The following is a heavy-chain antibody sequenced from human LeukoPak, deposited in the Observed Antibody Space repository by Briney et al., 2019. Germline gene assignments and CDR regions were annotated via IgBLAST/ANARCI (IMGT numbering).Heavy chain of an antibody. CDR3: AKGAASLITMIVVL. Sequence: GGSLRLSCAASGFTFDDYAMHWVRQAPGKGLEWVSGISWNSGSIGYADSVKGRLTISRDNAKNSLYLQMNSLRAEDMALYYCAKGAASLITMIVVLWGQGTLVTVSS. CDR1: GFTFDDYA. CDR2: ISWNSGSI. V-gene: IGHV3-9*03. D-gene: IGHD3-22*01. J-gene: IGHJ4*02.